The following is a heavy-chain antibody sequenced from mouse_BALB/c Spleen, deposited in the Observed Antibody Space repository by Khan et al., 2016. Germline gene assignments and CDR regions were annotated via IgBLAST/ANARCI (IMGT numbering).Heavy chain of an antibody. CDR2: ISDGGSYT. CDR3: AREGLRRGFAY. D-gene: IGHD2-4*01. J-gene: IGHJ3*01. CDR1: GFTFSDYY. V-gene: IGHV5-4*02. Sequence: EVELVESGGGLVKPGGSLKLSCAASGFTFSDYYMYWVRQTPEKRLEWVATISDGGSYTYYPDSVQGRFTIYRDNAKNNLYLQMSSLKSEDTAMYYCAREGLRRGFAYWGQGTLVTVSA.